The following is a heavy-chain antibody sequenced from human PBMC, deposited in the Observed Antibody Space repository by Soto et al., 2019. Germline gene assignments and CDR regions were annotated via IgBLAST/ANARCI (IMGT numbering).Heavy chain of an antibody. CDR3: AKRRYSDSSGDYYDV. J-gene: IGHJ4*02. CDR1: GFTFSNYA. D-gene: IGHD3-22*01. CDR2: IGGRATSA. Sequence: PGGSLRLSCAASGFTFSNYAMSWVRQAPGKGLEWVSGIGGRATSAYYADSVKGRFAISRDNAYNTLFLQLNSLRAEDTAVYYCAKRRYSDSSGDYYDVWGQGTLVTVYS. V-gene: IGHV3-23*01.